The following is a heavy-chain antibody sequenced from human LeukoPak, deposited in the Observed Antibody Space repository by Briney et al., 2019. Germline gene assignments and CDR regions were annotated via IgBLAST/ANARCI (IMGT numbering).Heavy chain of an antibody. Sequence: PGGSLRLSCAASGFTFSSYAMHWVRQAPGKGLEWVAVISYDGSNKYYADSVKGRFTISRDNSKNTLYLQMNSLRAEDTAVYYCAALPSIKQEGRWGQGTLVTVSS. CDR2: ISYDGSNK. CDR3: AALPSIKQEGR. J-gene: IGHJ4*02. V-gene: IGHV3-30-3*01. D-gene: IGHD1/OR15-1a*01. CDR1: GFTFSSYA.